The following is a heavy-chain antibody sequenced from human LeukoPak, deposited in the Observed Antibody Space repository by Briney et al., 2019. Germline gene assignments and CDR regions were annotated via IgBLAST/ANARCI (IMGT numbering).Heavy chain of an antibody. D-gene: IGHD6-6*01. CDR2: ISSSGSTI. V-gene: IGHV3-11*04. J-gene: IGHJ4*02. CDR1: GFTFSDYY. CDR3: ASRDSSSLFDY. Sequence: KPGGSLRLSCAASGFTFSDYYMSWIRPAPGKGLEWVSFISSSGSTIYYADSVKGRFTISMDNAKNSLYLQMNSLRAEDTAVYYCASRDSSSLFDYWGQGTLVTVSS.